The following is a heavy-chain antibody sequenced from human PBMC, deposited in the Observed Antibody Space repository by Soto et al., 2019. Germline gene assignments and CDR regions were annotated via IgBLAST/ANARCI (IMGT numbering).Heavy chain of an antibody. CDR3: ARGSGSSPLVGHWFDP. CDR2: IYYSGST. J-gene: IGHJ5*02. D-gene: IGHD1-26*01. Sequence: PSLTCTVSGGSISSGGYYWSWIRQHPGKGLEWIGYIYYSGSTYYNPSLKSRVTISVDTSKNQFSLKLSSVTAADTAVYYCARGSGSSPLVGHWFDPWGQGTLVTVSS. V-gene: IGHV4-31*03. CDR1: GGSISSGGYY.